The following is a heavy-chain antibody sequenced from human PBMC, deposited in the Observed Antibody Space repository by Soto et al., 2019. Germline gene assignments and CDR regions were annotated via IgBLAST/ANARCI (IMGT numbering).Heavy chain of an antibody. CDR2: IYYSGST. CDR3: ARHDGDYEFRDDY. CDR1: GGSISSGGYY. D-gene: IGHD4-17*01. Sequence: QVQLQESGPGLVKPSQTLSLTCTVSGGSISSGGYYWSWIRQHPGKGLEWIGYIYYSGSTYYNPSPKSRVTISVDTSKNQFSLKLSSVNAADTAVYYCARHDGDYEFRDDYWGQGTLVTVSS. V-gene: IGHV4-31*03. J-gene: IGHJ4*02.